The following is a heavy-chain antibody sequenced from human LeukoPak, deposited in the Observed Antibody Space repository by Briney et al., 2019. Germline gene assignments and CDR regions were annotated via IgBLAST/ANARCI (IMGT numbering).Heavy chain of an antibody. CDR3: ARDYTGLNWFDP. Sequence: PSETLSLTCAVYGESFSGYFWNWIRQPPGKGLEWIGNIYYIENTYYNPSLKSRVTISVDTSKNQFSLKPSSVTAADTAVYYCARDYTGLNWFDPWGQGTLVTVSS. J-gene: IGHJ5*02. V-gene: IGHV4-34*01. CDR1: GESFSGYF. CDR2: IYYIENT. D-gene: IGHD3-3*01.